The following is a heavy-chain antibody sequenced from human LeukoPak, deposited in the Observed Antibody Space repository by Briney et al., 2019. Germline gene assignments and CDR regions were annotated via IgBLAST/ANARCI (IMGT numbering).Heavy chain of an antibody. CDR3: ARVDRYHYYLDV. CDR1: GGTFSSYS. J-gene: IGHJ6*03. Sequence: SVKVSCKASGGTFSSYSITWVRQAPGQGLEWMGGIMPLFNTANYAQQFQGRVTITTDESTSTAYMELSSLRFEDTAMYYCARVDRYHYYLDVWGKGTTITVSS. CDR2: IMPLFNTA. V-gene: IGHV1-69*05.